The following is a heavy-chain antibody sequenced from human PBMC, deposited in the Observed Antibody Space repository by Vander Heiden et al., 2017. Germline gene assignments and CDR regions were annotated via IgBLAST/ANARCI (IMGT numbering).Heavy chain of an antibody. V-gene: IGHV3-23*01. Sequence: EVQLLESGGGLVQPGGSRLPPCAASGFTFSNYAMSWVRQAPGKGLEWVSGISARGGSTYYTDSVKGRFTISRDNSKNTLYLQMNSLRAEDTAVYYCAKDAVVVTPDYWGQGTLVTVSS. CDR2: ISARGGST. J-gene: IGHJ4*02. D-gene: IGHD2-21*02. CDR1: GFTFSNYA. CDR3: AKDAVVVTPDY.